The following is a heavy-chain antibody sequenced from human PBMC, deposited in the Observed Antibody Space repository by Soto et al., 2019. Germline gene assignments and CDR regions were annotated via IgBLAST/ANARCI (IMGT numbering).Heavy chain of an antibody. J-gene: IGHJ5*02. Sequence: ASVKVSCKASGYTFTSYGISWVRQAPGQGLEWMGWISAYNGSTNYAQKLQGRVTMTTDTSTSTAYMELRSLRSDDTAVYYCARSVSYVLRYFDREPNWFDPWGQGTLVTVSS. CDR1: GYTFTSYG. CDR2: ISAYNGST. D-gene: IGHD3-9*01. V-gene: IGHV1-18*01. CDR3: ARSVSYVLRYFDREPNWFDP.